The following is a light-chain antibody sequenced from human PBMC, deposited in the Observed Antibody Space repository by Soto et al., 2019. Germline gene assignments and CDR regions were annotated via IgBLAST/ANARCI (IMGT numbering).Light chain of an antibody. CDR1: QSVSNNY. J-gene: IGKJ1*01. CDR2: GAS. V-gene: IGKV3-20*01. Sequence: EIVLTQSPGTLSLSPGEPATLSCRASQSVSNNYLAWYQQKPGQAPRLLIYGASNRATGIQDRFSGSGSGTEFTLTIRRLEPEDFAVYYCKQYGSSGTCGQGTKVDIK. CDR3: KQYGSSGT.